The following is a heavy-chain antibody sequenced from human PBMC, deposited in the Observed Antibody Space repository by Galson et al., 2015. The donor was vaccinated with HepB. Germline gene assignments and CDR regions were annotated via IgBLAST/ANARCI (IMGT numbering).Heavy chain of an antibody. CDR1: GFSLSTSGMC. D-gene: IGHD1-26*01. Sequence: PALVKPTQTLTLTCTFSGFSLSTSGMCVSWIRQPPGKALEWLARLDWADDKYYSTSLKTRLTISKDTSKNQVVLTMTNMDPVDTATYYCARTLIVGATKIDYWGQGTLVTVSS. CDR2: LDWADDK. J-gene: IGHJ4*02. V-gene: IGHV2-70*11. CDR3: ARTLIVGATKIDY.